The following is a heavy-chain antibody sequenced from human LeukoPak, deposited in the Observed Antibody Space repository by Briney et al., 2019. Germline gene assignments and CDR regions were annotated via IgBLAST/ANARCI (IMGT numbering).Heavy chain of an antibody. CDR1: GYSSTNYY. Sequence: ASVRVSCKVSGYSSTNYYMHWVRQAPGQGLEWMGIINPSGRYTSYAQKFQGRVTMTRDTSTSTVSMQLSSLRSEDTAVYYCARGGTVMVTGGFDSWGQGTLVTVSS. CDR3: ARGGTVMVTGGFDS. V-gene: IGHV1-46*03. D-gene: IGHD5-18*01. CDR2: INPSGRYT. J-gene: IGHJ4*02.